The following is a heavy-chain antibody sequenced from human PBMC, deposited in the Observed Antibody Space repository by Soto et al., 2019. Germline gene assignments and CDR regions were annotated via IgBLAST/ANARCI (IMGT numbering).Heavy chain of an antibody. CDR2: TYYRSKWYN. J-gene: IGHJ6*02. Sequence: SQTLSLTCAIPGDSVSSNSAAWNWIRQSPSRGLEWLGRTYYRSKWYNDYAVSVKSRITINPDTSKNQFSLQLNSVTPEDTAVYYCARGVTIFGMGSYYYYYGMDVWGQGTTVTVSS. CDR1: GDSVSSNSAA. D-gene: IGHD3-3*01. V-gene: IGHV6-1*01. CDR3: ARGVTIFGMGSYYYYYGMDV.